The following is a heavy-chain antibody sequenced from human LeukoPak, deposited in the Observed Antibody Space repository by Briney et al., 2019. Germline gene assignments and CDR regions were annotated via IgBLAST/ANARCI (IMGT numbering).Heavy chain of an antibody. CDR2: IYYSGST. V-gene: IGHV4-39*02. J-gene: IGHJ4*02. D-gene: IGHD3-16*01. CDR1: GGSISSSSYY. CDR3: ARDIWHFDY. Sequence: PSETLSLTCTVSGGSISSSSYYWGWISHPPGKGLEWIGSIYYSGSTYYNPSLKSRVTISVDTSKNQFSLQLNSVTPEDTAVYYCARDIWHFDYWGQGTLVTVSS.